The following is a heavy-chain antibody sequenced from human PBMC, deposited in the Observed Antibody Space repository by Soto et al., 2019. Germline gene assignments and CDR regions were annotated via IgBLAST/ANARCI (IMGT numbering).Heavy chain of an antibody. Sequence: GASVKVSCKASGYTFTSYGISWVRQAPGQGLEWMGWISAYNGNTNYAQKLQGRVTMTTDTSTSTAYMELRSLRSDDTAVYYCARDLADIVVVPAAPYGMGVWGQGTTVTVSS. J-gene: IGHJ6*02. D-gene: IGHD2-2*01. CDR1: GYTFTSYG. CDR2: ISAYNGNT. V-gene: IGHV1-18*04. CDR3: ARDLADIVVVPAAPYGMGV.